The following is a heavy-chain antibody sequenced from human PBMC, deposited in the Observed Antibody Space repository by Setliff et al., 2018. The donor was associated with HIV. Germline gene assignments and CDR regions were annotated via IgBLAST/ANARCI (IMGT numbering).Heavy chain of an antibody. D-gene: IGHD6-19*01. CDR3: AIQQHSSDLKIWNY. CDR2: IYYSGST. V-gene: IGHV4-39*01. Sequence: SETLSLTCTVSGGSISGSTYYWGWIRQPPGKGLEWVGSIYYSGSTYYSPSLKSRVTISVDTSKNQCSLTLTSVTAADTAVYYCAIQQHSSDLKIWNYWGQGTLVTVS. CDR1: GGSISGSTYY. J-gene: IGHJ4*02.